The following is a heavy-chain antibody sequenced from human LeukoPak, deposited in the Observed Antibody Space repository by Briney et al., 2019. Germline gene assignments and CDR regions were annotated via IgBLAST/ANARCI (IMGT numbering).Heavy chain of an antibody. CDR2: ISWNSGSI. CDR3: AKTDCSSTSCLLIDY. CDR1: GFTFDDYA. Sequence: PGGSLRLSGAASGFTFDDYAMHWVRQAPGKGLEWVSGISWNSGSIGYADSVKGRFTISRDNAKNSLYLQMNSLRAEDTALYYCAKTDCSSTSCLLIDYWGQGTLVTVSS. V-gene: IGHV3-9*01. J-gene: IGHJ4*02. D-gene: IGHD2-2*01.